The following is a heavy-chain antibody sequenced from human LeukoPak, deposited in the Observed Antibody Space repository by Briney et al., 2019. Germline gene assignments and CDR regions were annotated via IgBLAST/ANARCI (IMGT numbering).Heavy chain of an antibody. V-gene: IGHV1-24*01. J-gene: IGHJ4*02. Sequence: GASVKVSCKXSGYTLTELSMHWVRQAPGKGLEWMGGFDPEDGETIYSQKFQGRVTMTEDTSTDTAYMELSSLRSEDTAVYYCATDLFRLGYCSSTSCYGGYWGQGTLVTVSS. D-gene: IGHD2-2*01. CDR3: ATDLFRLGYCSSTSCYGGY. CDR1: GYTLTELS. CDR2: FDPEDGET.